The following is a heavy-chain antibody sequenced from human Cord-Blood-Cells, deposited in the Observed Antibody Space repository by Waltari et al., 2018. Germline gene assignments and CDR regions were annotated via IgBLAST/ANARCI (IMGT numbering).Heavy chain of an antibody. CDR3: ASYPPPKYCSSTSCYVGYYFDY. D-gene: IGHD2-2*01. CDR1: GGSIRSRSYY. V-gene: IGHV4-39*07. CDR2: IYYSGST. J-gene: IGHJ4*02. Sequence: QLQLQESGPGLVKPSETLSLTGTVPGGSIRSRSYYWGWIRQPPGKGLEGIGSIYYSGSTYYNPSLKSRVTISVDTSKNQFSLKLSSVTAADTAVYYCASYPPPKYCSSTSCYVGYYFDYWGQGTLVTVSS.